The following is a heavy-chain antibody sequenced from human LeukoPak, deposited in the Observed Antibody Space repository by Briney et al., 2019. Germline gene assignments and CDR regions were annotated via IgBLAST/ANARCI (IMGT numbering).Heavy chain of an antibody. D-gene: IGHD2-2*01. CDR3: AKDRLVVVPAAGYYYYGMDV. Sequence: GGSLRLSCAASGFTFSSYDMHWVRQAPGKGLEWVAVISYDGSNKYYADSVKGRFTISRDNSKNTLYLQMNSLRAEDTAVYYCAKDRLVVVPAAGYYYYGMDVWGQGTTVTVSS. V-gene: IGHV3-30*18. CDR1: GFTFSSYD. J-gene: IGHJ6*02. CDR2: ISYDGSNK.